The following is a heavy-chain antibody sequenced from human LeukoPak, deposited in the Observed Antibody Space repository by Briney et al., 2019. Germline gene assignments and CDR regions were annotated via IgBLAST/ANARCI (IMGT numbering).Heavy chain of an antibody. CDR1: GASITGHY. CDR3: ARDRISINALDM. D-gene: IGHD1-14*01. J-gene: IGHJ3*02. Sequence: SETLSLTCTVSGASITGHYLTWIRQPPGNGLEWIGYISHIGGTNYNPSLKSRVTISVDTSKNQFSLKLTSVTAADTALYYCARDRISINALDMWGQGTMVTVSS. V-gene: IGHV4-59*11. CDR2: ISHIGGT.